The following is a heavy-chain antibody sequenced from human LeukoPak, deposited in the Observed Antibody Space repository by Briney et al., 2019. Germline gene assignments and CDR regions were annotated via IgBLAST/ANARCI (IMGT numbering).Heavy chain of an antibody. CDR3: ARGMDSSSWYESWFDP. Sequence: ASVKVSCKASGYTFTSYDINWVRQATGQGLEWMGWMNPNSGNTGYAQKFQGRVTMTRNTSISTAYMELSSLRSEDTAVHYCARGMDSSSWYESWFDPWGQGTLVTVSS. V-gene: IGHV1-8*01. CDR2: MNPNSGNT. J-gene: IGHJ5*02. D-gene: IGHD6-13*01. CDR1: GYTFTSYD.